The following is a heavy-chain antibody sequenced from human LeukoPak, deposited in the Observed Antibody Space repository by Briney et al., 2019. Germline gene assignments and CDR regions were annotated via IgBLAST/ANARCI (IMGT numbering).Heavy chain of an antibody. CDR1: GYSFTSYW. J-gene: IGHJ4*02. Sequence: GESLKISCKGSGYSFTSYWIGWVRQMPGKGLEWMGIIYPGDSDTRYSPSFQGQVTISADKSISTAYLQWSSLKALDTAMYYCARHYPAYYDSSGYDYWGQGTLVTVSS. CDR2: IYPGDSDT. V-gene: IGHV5-51*01. D-gene: IGHD3-22*01. CDR3: ARHYPAYYDSSGYDY.